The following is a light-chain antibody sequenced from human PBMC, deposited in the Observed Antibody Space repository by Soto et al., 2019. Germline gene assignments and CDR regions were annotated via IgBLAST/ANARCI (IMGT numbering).Light chain of an antibody. CDR2: GAS. CDR3: QQYNNWPPLT. J-gene: IGKJ4*01. Sequence: EIVMTQSPTTLSVSPGERATLSCRASQSVDINLAWYQQKPGQAPRLLVYGASTRATGIPARFSGSGSGTEFTLTISSLQSEDSAVYFCQQYNNWPPLTFGGGTKVDIK. V-gene: IGKV3-15*01. CDR1: QSVDIN.